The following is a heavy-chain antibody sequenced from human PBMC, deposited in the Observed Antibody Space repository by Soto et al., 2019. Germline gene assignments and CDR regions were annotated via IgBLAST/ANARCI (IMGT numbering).Heavy chain of an antibody. V-gene: IGHV1-8*01. Sequence: ASVKVSCKASGYTFTSYDINWVRQATGQGLEWMGWMNPNSGNTGYAQKFQGRVTMTRNTSISTAYMELSSLRSEDTAVYYCARDYSNYYYYYYYMDVWGKGTTVTVSS. CDR3: ARDYSNYYYYYYYMDV. CDR2: MNPNSGNT. D-gene: IGHD4-4*01. CDR1: GYTFTSYD. J-gene: IGHJ6*03.